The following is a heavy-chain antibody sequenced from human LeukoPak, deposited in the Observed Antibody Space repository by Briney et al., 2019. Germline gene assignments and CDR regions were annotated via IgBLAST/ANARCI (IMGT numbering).Heavy chain of an antibody. CDR2: VSSDGGTK. CDR3: ARDGVNWGIDL. D-gene: IGHD7-27*01. Sequence: PGRSLRLSCTASKFTFSNYGMQWVRQTPGKGLEWVAVVSSDGGTKYYADSVKGRFTVSRDNSKNTVFLQVNSLRADDTAVYYCARDGVNWGIDLWGQGTLVIVSS. J-gene: IGHJ5*02. V-gene: IGHV3-30*03. CDR1: KFTFSNYG.